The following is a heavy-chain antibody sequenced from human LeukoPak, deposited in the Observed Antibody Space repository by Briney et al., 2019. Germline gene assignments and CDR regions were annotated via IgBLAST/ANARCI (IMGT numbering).Heavy chain of an antibody. CDR2: INQSGST. CDR3: ARGPRGATPYDY. J-gene: IGHJ4*02. CDR1: GFTFSNYA. D-gene: IGHD1-26*01. V-gene: IGHV4-34*01. Sequence: GSLRLSCAASGFTFSNYAMSWVRQAPGKGLEWIGEINQSGSTNYNPSVKSRVTISMDTSKNQFSLKLTSVTAADTAVYYCARGPRGATPYDYWGQGTLVTVSS.